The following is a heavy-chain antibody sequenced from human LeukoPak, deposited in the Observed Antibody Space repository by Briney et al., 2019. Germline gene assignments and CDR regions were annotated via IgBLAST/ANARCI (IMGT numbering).Heavy chain of an antibody. J-gene: IGHJ4*02. CDR2: ISYDGSNK. V-gene: IGHV3-30*18. CDR3: AKDRENSGSYYFDY. CDR1: GFTFSSYG. D-gene: IGHD1-26*01. Sequence: PGRSLRLYCAASGFTFSSYGMHWVRQAQGKGLKWVAVISYDGSNKYYADSVKGRFTISRDNSKNTLYLQMNSLRAEDTAVYYCAKDRENSGSYYFDYWGQGTLVTVSS.